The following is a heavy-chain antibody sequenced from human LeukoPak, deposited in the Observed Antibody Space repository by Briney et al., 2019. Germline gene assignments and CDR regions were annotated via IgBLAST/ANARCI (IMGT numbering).Heavy chain of an antibody. CDR3: VLFGDYYHDAFDI. V-gene: IGHV1-2*04. J-gene: IGHJ3*02. CDR1: GYTFTGYY. D-gene: IGHD4-17*01. CDR2: INPNSGGT. Sequence: ASVKVSCKASGYTFTGYYMHWVRQAPGQGLEWMGWINPNSGGTNYAQEFQGWVTMTRDTSISTAYMELSRLRSDDTAVYYCVLFGDYYHDAFDIWGQGTMVTVSS.